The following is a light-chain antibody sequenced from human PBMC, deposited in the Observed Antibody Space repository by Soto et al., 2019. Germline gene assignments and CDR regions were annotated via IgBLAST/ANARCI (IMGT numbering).Light chain of an antibody. Sequence: QPVLTQSPSASASLGASVNVTCTLSSGHSSYAIAWHQQQPEKGPRYLMKVNSDGSHSKGDGIPDRFSGSSSGAERYLTISSLQSEDEADYYCQTWGTGIQVFGGGTKVTVL. CDR2: VNSDGSH. J-gene: IGLJ3*02. CDR1: SGHSSYA. CDR3: QTWGTGIQV. V-gene: IGLV4-69*01.